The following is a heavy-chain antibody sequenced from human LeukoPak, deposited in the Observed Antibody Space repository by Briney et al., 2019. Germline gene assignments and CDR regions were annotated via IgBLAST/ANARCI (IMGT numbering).Heavy chain of an antibody. J-gene: IGHJ4*02. D-gene: IGHD4-23*01. Sequence: GGSLRLSCAASGFAFSSYAMNWVRQAPGKGLEWVSALSGSGGTTYYADSVKGRFTISRDNSKNTLYLQMNSLRAEDTAVYYCAKDHGGLRWKHFDYWGQGTLVTVSS. CDR2: LSGSGGTT. CDR3: AKDHGGLRWKHFDY. V-gene: IGHV3-23*01. CDR1: GFAFSSYA.